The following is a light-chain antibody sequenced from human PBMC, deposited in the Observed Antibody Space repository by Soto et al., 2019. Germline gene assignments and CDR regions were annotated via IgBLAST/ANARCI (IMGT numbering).Light chain of an antibody. CDR1: SSNIGAGYE. CDR2: ENN. Sequence: QSVLTQPPSVSAAPGQRVTISCTGSSSNIGAGYEAHWYQQVPGTAPKLLIYENNNRPSGVPDRFSGSKSGTSASLAITGLQAEDEAEYYCQSYDSSLSGYVFGTGTKLTFL. J-gene: IGLJ1*01. V-gene: IGLV1-40*01. CDR3: QSYDSSLSGYV.